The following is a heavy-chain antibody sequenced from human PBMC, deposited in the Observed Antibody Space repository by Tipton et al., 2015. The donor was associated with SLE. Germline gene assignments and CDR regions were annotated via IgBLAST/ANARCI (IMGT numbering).Heavy chain of an antibody. V-gene: IGHV4-4*02. D-gene: IGHD1-26*01. CDR2: IHHSGST. Sequence: TLSLTCAVSGDSITSDKWWGWVRQPPRKGLEWIGEIHHSGSTKYNPSLKSRPTILVDNSKNQFSLKLISVTAADTAVYYCVREDSGYVEYWGQGTLVTVSS. CDR1: GDSITSDKW. J-gene: IGHJ4*02. CDR3: VREDSGYVEY.